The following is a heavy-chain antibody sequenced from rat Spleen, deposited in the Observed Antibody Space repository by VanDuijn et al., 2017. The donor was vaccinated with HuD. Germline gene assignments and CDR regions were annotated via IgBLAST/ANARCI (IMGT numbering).Heavy chain of an antibody. CDR3: VKDLDYSGDNWFGY. Sequence: EVQLVESGGGLVQPGRSMKLSCSASGFTFSDYGMAWVFQAPTKGLEWVASISYDGGSTYYRDSVKGRFTISRDNAKSTLYLQMESLRSEDTATYYSVKDLDYSGDNWFGYWGQGTLVTVSS. D-gene: IGHD1-1*01. J-gene: IGHJ3*01. CDR2: ISYDGGST. V-gene: IGHV5-20*01. CDR1: GFTFSDYG.